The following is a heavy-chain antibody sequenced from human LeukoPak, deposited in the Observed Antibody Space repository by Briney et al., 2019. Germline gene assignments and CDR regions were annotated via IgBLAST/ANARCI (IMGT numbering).Heavy chain of an antibody. V-gene: IGHV4-39*07. J-gene: IGHJ4*02. CDR2: IYHSGNT. D-gene: IGHD2-15*01. Sequence: SETLSLTCTVSGGSISSGSYYWGWIRQPPGKGLEWIGSIYHSGNTYYNPSLKSRVIISVDTSKNQFSLKLSSVTAADTAFYYCATETDSFFAYWGQGTLVTVSS. CDR3: ATETDSFFAY. CDR1: GGSISSGSYY.